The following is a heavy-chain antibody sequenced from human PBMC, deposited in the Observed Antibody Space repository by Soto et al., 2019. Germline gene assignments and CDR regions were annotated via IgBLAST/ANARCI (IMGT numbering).Heavy chain of an antibody. CDR3: VKDGDVDTAMARLFDY. CDR1: GFNFSRYA. V-gene: IGHV3-64D*06. J-gene: IGHJ4*02. D-gene: IGHD5-18*01. CDR2: ISSNGGST. Sequence: PGGSMRLSCAASGFNFSRYAMNWVRQAPGKGLEYVSAISSNGGSTYYADSVKGRFTISRDNSKNTLYLQMSRLRAEDTAVYYCVKDGDVDTAMARLFDYWGQGTLVTVSS.